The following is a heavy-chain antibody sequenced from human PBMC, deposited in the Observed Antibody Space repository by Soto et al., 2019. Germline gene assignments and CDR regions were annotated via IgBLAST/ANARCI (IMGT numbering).Heavy chain of an antibody. Sequence: QITLKESGPTLVKPTQTLTLTCTFSGFSLSTSGVGVGWIRQPPGKALEWLALIYWDDDKRYSLSLKSRLTNSKNAYKNQVVLTTTNMDTVDTAKCYYARMGGYYDIFTCYSWTIDYWGQGTLVTVYS. D-gene: IGHD3-9*01. J-gene: IGHJ4*02. V-gene: IGHV2-5*02. CDR3: ARMGGYYDIFTCYSWTIDY. CDR1: GFSLSTSGVG. CDR2: IYWDDDK.